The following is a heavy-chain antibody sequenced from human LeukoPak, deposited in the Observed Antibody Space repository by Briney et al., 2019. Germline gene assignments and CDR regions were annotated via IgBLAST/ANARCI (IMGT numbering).Heavy chain of an antibody. CDR1: GGSISSYY. Sequence: SETLSLTCTVSGGSISSYYWSWIRQPPGKGLEWIGYIYYSGRANYNPSLKSRVTISVDTSKNQFSLKLSSVAAADTAVYYCAGSYYNGYFDYWGQGTLVTVSS. CDR2: IYYSGRA. CDR3: AGSYYNGYFDY. V-gene: IGHV4-59*01. J-gene: IGHJ4*02. D-gene: IGHD3-10*01.